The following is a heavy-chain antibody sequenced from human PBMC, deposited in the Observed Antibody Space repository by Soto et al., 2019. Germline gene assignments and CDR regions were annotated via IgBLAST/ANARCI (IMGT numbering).Heavy chain of an antibody. CDR1: GFTLGSYW. CDR2: IKQDGGEK. CDR3: AREYGGYRNWYFDI. J-gene: IGHJ2*01. V-gene: IGHV3-7*03. Sequence: PGGSLRLSCEASGFTLGSYWMNWVRQAPGKGLEWVANIKQDGGEKYYVDSVKGRFTISRDNAKRSLYLQMNILTAEDTAVYYCAREYGGYRNWYFDIWGRGTPVNVSS. D-gene: IGHD2-2*03.